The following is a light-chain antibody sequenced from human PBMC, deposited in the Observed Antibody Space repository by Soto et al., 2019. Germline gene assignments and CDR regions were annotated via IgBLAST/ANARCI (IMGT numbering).Light chain of an antibody. V-gene: IGLV1-40*01. CDR1: SSNIGAGYD. J-gene: IGLJ1*01. CDR3: AAWDDSLSGFYV. CDR2: NNN. Sequence: QSVLTQPPSVSGAPGQRVTISCTGSSSNIGAGYDVHWYQQLPGTAPKLLIYNNNNRPSGVPDRFSGSKSGTPASLAITGLQAEDEADYYCAAWDDSLSGFYVFGTGTKVTVL.